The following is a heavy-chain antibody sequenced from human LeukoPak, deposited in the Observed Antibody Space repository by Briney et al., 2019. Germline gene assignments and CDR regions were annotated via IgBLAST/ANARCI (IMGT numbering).Heavy chain of an antibody. CDR3: ARSRIVVVVAAKGPNVPFDM. CDR2: INHSGST. V-gene: IGHV4-34*01. J-gene: IGHJ3*02. Sequence: SETLSLTCAVYGGSFSGYYWSWIRQPPGKGLEWIGEINHSGSTNYNPSLKSRVTISVDTSKNQFSLKLSSVTAADTAVYFCARSRIVVVVAAKGPNVPFDMWGQGTMVTVSS. CDR1: GGSFSGYY. D-gene: IGHD2-15*01.